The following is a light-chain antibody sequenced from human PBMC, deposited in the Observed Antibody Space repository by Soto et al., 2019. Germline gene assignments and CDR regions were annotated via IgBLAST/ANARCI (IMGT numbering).Light chain of an antibody. CDR2: EVT. J-gene: IGLJ2*01. V-gene: IGLV2-8*01. CDR1: SSDVAGSDY. CDR3: SSFARGDNPHVL. Sequence: QSVLTQPPSASGSPGQSVTISCTGTSSDVAGSDYVSWYQQHPGKAPKIIIYEVTKRPAGVPDRFSVSKSGNTASLTVSGLQADDESYYYCSSFARGDNPHVLFGGGTKLTVL.